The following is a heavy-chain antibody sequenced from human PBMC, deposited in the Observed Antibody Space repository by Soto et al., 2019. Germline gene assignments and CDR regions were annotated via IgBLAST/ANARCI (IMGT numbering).Heavy chain of an antibody. J-gene: IGHJ4*02. CDR2: IVPIFGTF. D-gene: IGHD7-27*01. CDR1: GGTFGRNT. CDR3: ARDLNWALDY. V-gene: IGHV1-69*01. Sequence: QVHLVQSAAEGKKPGSSVRVSCTVSGGTFGRNTIVWVRQAPEQGLECMGHIVPIFGTFKYAQKFQGRVTFTADESTTTAYMDLSSLTSEDTAVYFCARDLNWALDYWGQGTLVTVSS.